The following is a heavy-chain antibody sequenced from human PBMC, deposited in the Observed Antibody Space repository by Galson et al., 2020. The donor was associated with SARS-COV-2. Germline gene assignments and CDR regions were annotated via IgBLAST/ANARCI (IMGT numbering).Heavy chain of an antibody. CDR1: GFTFSSYG. V-gene: IGHV3-30*18. Sequence: GGSLRLSCAASGFTFSSYGMHWVRQAPGKGLEWVAVISYDGSNKYYADSVKGRFTISRDNSKNTLYLQMNSLRAEDTAVYYCAKPYYYGSGSLFDYWGQGTLVTVSS. D-gene: IGHD3-10*01. CDR3: AKPYYYGSGSLFDY. CDR2: ISYDGSNK. J-gene: IGHJ4*02.